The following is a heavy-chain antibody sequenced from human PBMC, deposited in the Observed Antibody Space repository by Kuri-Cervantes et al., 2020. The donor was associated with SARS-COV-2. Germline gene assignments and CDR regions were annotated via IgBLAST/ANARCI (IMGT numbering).Heavy chain of an antibody. CDR2: IIPIFGTA. J-gene: IGHJ5*02. CDR1: GGTFSSYA. CDR3: ARDNEGTSDP. V-gene: IGHV1-69*06. D-gene: IGHD1-1*01. Sequence: ASVKVSCKASGGTFSSYAISWVRQAPGQGLEWMGGIIPIFGTANYAQKFQGRVTITADKSTSTAYMELSSLRSDDTAVYYCARDNEGTSDPWGQGTLVTVSS.